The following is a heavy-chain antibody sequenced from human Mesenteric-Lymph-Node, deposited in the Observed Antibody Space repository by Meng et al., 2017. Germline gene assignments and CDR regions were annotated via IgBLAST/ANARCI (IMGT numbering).Heavy chain of an antibody. J-gene: IGHJ3*02. CDR1: GGSISSYY. D-gene: IGHD6-13*01. Sequence: ESLKISCTVSGGSISSYYWSWIRQPPGKGLEWIGSIYFGGSTYYNPSLKSRVTISVHTSNNQFSLKLSSVTAADTAVYYCARDLGYSSSWYYDAFDIWGQGTLVTVSS. CDR3: ARDLGYSSSWYYDAFDI. V-gene: IGHV4-59*12. CDR2: IYFGGST.